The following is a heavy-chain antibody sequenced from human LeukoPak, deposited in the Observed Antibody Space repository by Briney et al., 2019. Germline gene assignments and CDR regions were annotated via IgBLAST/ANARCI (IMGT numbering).Heavy chain of an antibody. J-gene: IGHJ4*02. D-gene: IGHD6-13*01. CDR3: AREMRSSGWYALKF. CDR2: INPNSGGT. V-gene: IGHV1-2*06. CDR1: GYTFTVYY. Sequence: ASVKVSCKASGYTFTVYYMHWVRQAPGQGLEWMGRINPNSGGTNYAQKFQGRVTMTRDTSISTAYMELSRLRSDDTAVYYCAREMRSSGWYALKFWGQGTLVTVSS.